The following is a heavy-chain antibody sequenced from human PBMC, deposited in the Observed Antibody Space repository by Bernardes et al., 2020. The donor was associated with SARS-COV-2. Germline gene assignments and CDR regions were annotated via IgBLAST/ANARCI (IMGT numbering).Heavy chain of an antibody. V-gene: IGHV3-74*01. D-gene: IGHD3-3*01. CDR2: ISGDGRAT. CDR1: GFTLNDSY. Sequence: GGSLRLSCEAFGFTLNDSYIHWIGQTPGKGRVWVARISGDGRATNYAHSVKGRFTISRDSAKHTVSWQMNSLRAEDPAIYFCARGSGNYSFDPSGQGILVTVSS. J-gene: IGHJ5*02. CDR3: ARGSGNYSFDP.